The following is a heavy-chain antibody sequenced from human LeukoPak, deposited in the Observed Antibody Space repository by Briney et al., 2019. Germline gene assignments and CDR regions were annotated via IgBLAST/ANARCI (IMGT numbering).Heavy chain of an antibody. CDR3: ARTRRIVVVPAARAKNYYYYYMDV. V-gene: IGHV1-8*01. D-gene: IGHD2-2*01. CDR2: MNPNSGNT. J-gene: IGHJ6*03. CDR1: GYTFTSYD. Sequence: ASVKVSCKASGYTFTSYDINWVRQATGQGLEWMGWMNPNSGNTGYAQKFQGRVTMTRNTSISTAYMGLSSLRSEDTAVYYCARTRRIVVVPAARAKNYYYYYMDVWGKGTTVTVSS.